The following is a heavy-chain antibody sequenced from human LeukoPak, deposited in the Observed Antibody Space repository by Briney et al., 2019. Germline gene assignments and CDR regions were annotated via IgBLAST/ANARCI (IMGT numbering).Heavy chain of an antibody. Sequence: PGGSLRLSCAASGFTFNTNGMHWVRQAPGKGLEWVSLITYDGLKTSYADSVKGRFTISRDKSTNTLYLQMNSLRVEDTAVYYCARDFSWTFDFWGQETLVTVSS. CDR1: GFTFNTNG. CDR2: ITYDGLKT. V-gene: IGHV3-30*03. J-gene: IGHJ4*02. D-gene: IGHD3/OR15-3a*01. CDR3: ARDFSWTFDF.